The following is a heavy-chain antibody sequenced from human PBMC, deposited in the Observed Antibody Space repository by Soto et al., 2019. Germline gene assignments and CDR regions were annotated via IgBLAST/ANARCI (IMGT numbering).Heavy chain of an antibody. J-gene: IGHJ6*02. CDR1: GGSISSGGYY. CDR2: IYYSGST. D-gene: IGHD6-13*01. V-gene: IGHV4-31*03. Sequence: SETLSLTCTVSGGSISSGGYYWSWIRQHPGKGLEWIGYIYYSGSTYYNPSLKSRVTISVDTSKNQFSLELSSVTAADTAVYYCARAAAGVYYYYGMDVWGQGTTVTVSS. CDR3: ARAAAGVYYYYGMDV.